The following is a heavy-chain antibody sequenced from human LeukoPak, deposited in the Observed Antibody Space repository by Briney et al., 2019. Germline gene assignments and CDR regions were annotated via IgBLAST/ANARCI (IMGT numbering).Heavy chain of an antibody. D-gene: IGHD2-8*01. CDR2: ISSSDNTI. V-gene: IGHV3-11*04. CDR1: GFTFSDYY. CDR3: AKDRCSNGVGCYYYYMDV. Sequence: GGSLRLSCAASGFTFSDYYMSWIRQAPGRGLEWVSSISSSDNTIYYADSVKGRFSISRDSSKNILYLQMNSLRAEDTAVYYCAKDRCSNGVGCYYYYMDVWGKGTTVTISS. J-gene: IGHJ6*03.